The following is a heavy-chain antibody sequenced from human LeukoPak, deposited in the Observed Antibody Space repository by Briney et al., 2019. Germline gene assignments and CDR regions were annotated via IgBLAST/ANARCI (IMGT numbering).Heavy chain of an antibody. CDR3: SRSGDSSGYYSYWDY. Sequence: GGSLRLFCTASGFTFGDYAMSWFRQAPGKGLECVIFIRSEAYGGTTEYAAAVKGRFTISRDDSKRIAYLQMNSLKTEDTAVYYCSRSGDSSGYYSYWDYWGQGTLVSVSS. D-gene: IGHD3-22*01. CDR1: GFTFGDYA. J-gene: IGHJ4*02. V-gene: IGHV3-49*03. CDR2: IRSEAYGGTT.